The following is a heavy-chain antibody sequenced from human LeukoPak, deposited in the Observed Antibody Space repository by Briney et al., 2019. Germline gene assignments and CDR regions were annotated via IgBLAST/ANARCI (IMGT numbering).Heavy chain of an antibody. D-gene: IGHD7-27*01. CDR3: ASRKLGNDY. V-gene: IGHV4-59*01. CDR1: GGSISSYY. Sequence: SETLSLTCTISGGSISSYYWIWIRKPPGKGLEWIGYIYYSGSTNYNPSLKSRVTISADTSKNQFSLKLSSVTAADTAVYYCASRKLGNDYWGQGTLVTVSS. CDR2: IYYSGST. J-gene: IGHJ4*02.